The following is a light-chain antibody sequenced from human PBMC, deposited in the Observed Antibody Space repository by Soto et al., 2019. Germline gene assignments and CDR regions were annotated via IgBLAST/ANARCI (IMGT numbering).Light chain of an antibody. CDR1: QSISSY. V-gene: IGKV1-39*01. Sequence: DIQMPQSPSSLSASVGDRVTITCRASQSISSYLNWYQQKPGKAPKLLIYAASSLQSGVPSRFSGSGSGTDFTLTISSLQPEYFATYYCQQSYSTPRWYTFGQGTKLEI. CDR2: AAS. CDR3: QQSYSTPRWYT. J-gene: IGKJ2*01.